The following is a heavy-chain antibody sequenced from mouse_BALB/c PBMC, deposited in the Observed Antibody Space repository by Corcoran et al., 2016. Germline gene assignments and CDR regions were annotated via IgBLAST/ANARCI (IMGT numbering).Heavy chain of an antibody. J-gene: IGHJ1*01. D-gene: IGHD1-1*01. CDR1: GFTFSGFW. CDR3: LIDGSSYWYFEV. Sequence: EVQLLETGGGLVQPGGSRGLSCEGSGFTFSGFWMSWVRQTPGKTLEWIGDINSDGSAINYAPSIKDRFTIFRDNDKSTLYLHMSKVRSDDTATYFCLIDGSSYWYFEVWGAGTTVTVSS. CDR2: INSDGSAI. V-gene: IGHV11-2*02.